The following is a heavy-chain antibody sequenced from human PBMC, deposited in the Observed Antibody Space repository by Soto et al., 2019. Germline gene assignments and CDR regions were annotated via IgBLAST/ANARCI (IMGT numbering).Heavy chain of an antibody. CDR3: ARAKDYYGSGSYRGVNWFDP. J-gene: IGHJ5*02. Sequence: QLQLQESGSGLVKPSQTLSLTCAVSGGSISSGGYSWSWIRQPPGKGLEWIAYIYHSGSTYYNPSLKSRVTISVDRSKNQFSLKLSSVTAADTAVYYCARAKDYYGSGSYRGVNWFDPWGQGTLVTVSS. V-gene: IGHV4-30-2*01. D-gene: IGHD3-10*01. CDR2: IYHSGST. CDR1: GGSISSGGYS.